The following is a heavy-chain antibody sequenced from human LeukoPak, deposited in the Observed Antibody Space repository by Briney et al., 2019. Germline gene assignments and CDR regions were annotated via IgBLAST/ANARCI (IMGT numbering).Heavy chain of an antibody. J-gene: IGHJ4*02. CDR3: ARGMAEMATISSYFDY. CDR1: GGSFSGYY. Sequence: SETLSLTCAVYGGSFSGYYWSWIRQPPGKGLEWIGEINHSGSTNYNPSLKSRVTISVDTSKNQFSLKLSSVTAADTAVYYCARGMAEMATISSYFDYWGQGTLVTVSS. V-gene: IGHV4-34*01. D-gene: IGHD5-24*01. CDR2: INHSGST.